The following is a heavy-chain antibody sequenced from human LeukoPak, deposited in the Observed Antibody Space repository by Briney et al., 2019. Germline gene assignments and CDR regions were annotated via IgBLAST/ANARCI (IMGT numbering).Heavy chain of an antibody. CDR1: GGSISTYY. CDR3: AGLGASGNGYLSWFDP. V-gene: IGHV4-59*01. CDR2: IYYSGNS. D-gene: IGHD3-22*01. Sequence: TSETLPHTRTVSGGSISTYYWSWIRQPPGKGLEWIGYIYYSGNSNYNPSLKSRVTISVDTSKNQFSLKLSSVTAADTAVYYCAGLGASGNGYLSWFDPWGQGTPVTGAS. J-gene: IGHJ5*02.